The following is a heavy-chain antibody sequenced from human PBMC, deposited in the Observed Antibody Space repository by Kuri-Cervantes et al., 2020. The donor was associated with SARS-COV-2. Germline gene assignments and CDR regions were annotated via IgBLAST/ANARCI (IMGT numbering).Heavy chain of an antibody. CDR3: ARTTYSTRPTPFDL. CDR1: GFTFDDYG. CDR2: ITSTGSAV. J-gene: IGHJ4*02. V-gene: IGHV3-21*06. D-gene: IGHD6-13*01. Sequence: GGSLRLSCAASGFTFDDYGMSWVRQAPGKGLQWVSSITSTGSAVDYADSVKGRFIISRDNAENSLYLQMSSLRDDDTAVYYCARTTYSTRPTPFDLWGQGTLVTVSS.